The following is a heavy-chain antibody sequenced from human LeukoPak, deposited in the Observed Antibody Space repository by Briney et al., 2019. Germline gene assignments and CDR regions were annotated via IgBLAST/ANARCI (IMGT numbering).Heavy chain of an antibody. CDR3: ARHYYRSGSYQDY. V-gene: IGHV4-31*03. D-gene: IGHD3-10*01. CDR2: IYYSGST. Sequence: SETLSLTCTVSGGSISSGDYYWSWIRQHPGKGLEWIGYIYYSGSTYYNPSLKSRLTISVDTSKNQFSLKLSSVTAADTAVYYCARHYYRSGSYQDYWGQGTLVTVSS. J-gene: IGHJ4*02. CDR1: GGSISSGDYY.